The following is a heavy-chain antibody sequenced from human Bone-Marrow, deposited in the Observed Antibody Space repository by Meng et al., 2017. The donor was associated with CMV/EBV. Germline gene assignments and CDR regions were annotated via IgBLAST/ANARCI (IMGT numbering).Heavy chain of an antibody. CDR2: IYHSGST. J-gene: IGHJ4*02. CDR3: ARMYYDILTGYYGADYIDY. V-gene: IGHV4-38-2*02. D-gene: IGHD3-9*01. Sequence: SETLSLTCTVSGYSISSGYYWGWMRQPPGKGLEWIGSIYHSGSTHYNPSLKSRVTTSVDTSKNQFSLKLSSVTAADTAVYYCARMYYDILTGYYGADYIDYWGQGTLVTVSS. CDR1: GYSISSGYY.